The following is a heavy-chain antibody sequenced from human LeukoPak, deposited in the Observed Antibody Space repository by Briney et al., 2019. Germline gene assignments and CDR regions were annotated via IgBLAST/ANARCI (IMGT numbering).Heavy chain of an antibody. CDR3: ARGGGYYDILTGYSPYYYYYMDV. J-gene: IGHJ6*03. V-gene: IGHV4-39*07. D-gene: IGHD3-9*01. CDR1: GGSISSSSYY. Sequence: SETLSLTCTVSGGSISSSSYYWGWIRQPPGKGLEWIGSIYYSGSTYYNPPLKSRVTISVDTSKNQFSLKLSSVTAADTAVYYCARGGGYYDILTGYSPYYYYYMDVWGKGTTVTVSS. CDR2: IYYSGST.